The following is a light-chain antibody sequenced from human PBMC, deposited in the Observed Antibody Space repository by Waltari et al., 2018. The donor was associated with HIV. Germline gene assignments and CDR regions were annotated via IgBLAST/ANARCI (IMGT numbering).Light chain of an antibody. V-gene: IGKV3-15*01. Sequence: IWMTQSPATLSVSPGETVTLSCRASQNLITNLAWYQQKFGQAPRLLIYGASNRATGIPARFSGSGSGTEFTLTISSLQSEDFAIYYCQQYNNWPRTFGQGTKVEVK. J-gene: IGKJ1*01. CDR2: GAS. CDR3: QQYNNWPRT. CDR1: QNLITN.